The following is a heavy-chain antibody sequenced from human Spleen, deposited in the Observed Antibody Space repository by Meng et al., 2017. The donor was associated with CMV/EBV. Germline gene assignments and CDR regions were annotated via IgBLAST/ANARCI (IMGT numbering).Heavy chain of an antibody. CDR2: ISSSSSYI. Sequence: GESLKISCVGSGFTFNSYAFSWVRQAPGKGLEWVSSISSSSSYIYYADSVKGRFTISRDNAKNSLYLQMNSLRAEDTAVYYCAGGRIVTFGVALFDPWGQGTLVTVSS. J-gene: IGHJ5*02. D-gene: IGHD3-3*01. CDR1: GFTFNSYA. V-gene: IGHV3-21*01. CDR3: AGGRIVTFGVALFDP.